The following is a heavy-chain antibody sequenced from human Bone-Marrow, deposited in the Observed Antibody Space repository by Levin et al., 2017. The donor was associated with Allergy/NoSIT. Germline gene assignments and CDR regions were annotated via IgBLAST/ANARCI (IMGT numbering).Heavy chain of an antibody. D-gene: IGHD3-10*01. CDR1: GGSISSGDFF. V-gene: IGHV4-30-4*01. CDR2: IYYSGNT. CDR3: ARYHFRSGTYFLDYYYFMDV. J-gene: IGHJ6*03. Sequence: PSETLSLTCTVSGGSISSGDFFWSWIRQPPGKGLEWIGYIYYSGNTYSSPSLKSRVTISVDTSTNQFSLKLSSVTAADTAVYYCARYHFRSGTYFLDYYYFMDVWGKGTTVTVSS.